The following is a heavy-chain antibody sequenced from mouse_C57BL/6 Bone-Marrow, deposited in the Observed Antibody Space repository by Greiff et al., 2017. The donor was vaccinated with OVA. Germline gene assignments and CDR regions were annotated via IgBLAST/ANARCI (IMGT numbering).Heavy chain of an antibody. V-gene: IGHV7-3*01. Sequence: EVKLMESGGGLVQPGGSLSLSCAASGFTFTDYYMSWVRQPPGKALEWLGFIRNKANGYTTEYSASVKGRFTISRDNSQSILYLQMNALRAEDSATYYCARSSPYYGSSNWYFDVWGTGTTVTVSS. CDR1: GFTFTDYY. CDR2: IRNKANGYTT. CDR3: ARSSPYYGSSNWYFDV. D-gene: IGHD1-1*01. J-gene: IGHJ1*03.